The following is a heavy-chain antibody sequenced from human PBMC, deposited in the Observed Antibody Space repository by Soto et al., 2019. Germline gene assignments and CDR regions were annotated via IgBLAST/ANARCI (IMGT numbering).Heavy chain of an antibody. J-gene: IGHJ4*02. CDR2: VNHSGST. V-gene: IGHV4-34*01. CDR3: ARGYGRNFDY. Sequence: QGQLQQWGAGLLKPSETLSLTCAVYGGSFSGYYWSWIRQPPGKGLEWIGEVNHSGSTNYNPSLKSRVTIAVDTSKNHFSLKLSSVTAADTAVYNCARGYGRNFDYWGQGTLVTVAS. CDR1: GGSFSGYY. D-gene: IGHD3-10*01.